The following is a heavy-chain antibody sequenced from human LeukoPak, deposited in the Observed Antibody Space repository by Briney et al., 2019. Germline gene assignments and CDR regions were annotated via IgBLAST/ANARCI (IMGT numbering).Heavy chain of an antibody. D-gene: IGHD4-17*01. CDR3: ARDDGPYWYFDL. Sequence: GGSLRLSCTASGLTFSTSGFNWVRQAPGKGLEWVSSISSSSSYIYYADSVKGRFTISRDNAKNSLYLQMNSLRAEDTAVYYCARDDGPYWYFDLWGRGTLVTVSS. J-gene: IGHJ2*01. CDR1: GLTFSTSG. CDR2: ISSSSSYI. V-gene: IGHV3-21*01.